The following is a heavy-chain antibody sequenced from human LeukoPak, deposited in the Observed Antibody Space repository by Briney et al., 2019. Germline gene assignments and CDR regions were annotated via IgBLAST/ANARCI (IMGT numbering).Heavy chain of an antibody. CDR2: ISSGSSYI. CDR1: GFTFSSYS. D-gene: IGHD5-24*01. CDR3: ASDQRWTADY. V-gene: IGHV3-21*01. J-gene: IGHJ4*02. Sequence: GGSLRLSCAASGFTFSSYSMNWVRQAPGKGLEWVSSISSGSSYIYYADSVKGRFTISRDNAKNTLYLQMNSLRTEDTAVYYCASDQRWTADYWGQGTLVTVSS.